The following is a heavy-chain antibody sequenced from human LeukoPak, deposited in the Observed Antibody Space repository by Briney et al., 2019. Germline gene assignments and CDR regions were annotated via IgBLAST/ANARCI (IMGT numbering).Heavy chain of an antibody. D-gene: IGHD3-3*01. V-gene: IGHV1-2*02. J-gene: IGHJ6*02. Sequence: ASVKVSCKASGYTFTGYYMHWVRQAPGQGLEWMGWINPNSGGTNYAQKFQGRVTMTRDTSISTAYMELSRLRSDDTAVYYCARGMRITIFGVVIREAVYGMDVWGQGTTVTVSS. CDR3: ARGMRITIFGVVIREAVYGMDV. CDR1: GYTFTGYY. CDR2: INPNSGGT.